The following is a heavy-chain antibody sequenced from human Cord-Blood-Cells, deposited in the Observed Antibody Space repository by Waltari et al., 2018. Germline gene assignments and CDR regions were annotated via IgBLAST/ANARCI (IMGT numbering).Heavy chain of an antibody. Sequence: EVQLVESGGGLVQPGGSLRLSCSASGFPFSSYWMPWARQAPGKGLVWVSRINSDGSSTSYADSVKGRFTISRDNAKNTLYLQMNSLRAEDTAVYYCARDLYGSGSYNWFDPWGQGTLVTVSS. J-gene: IGHJ5*02. CDR2: INSDGSST. CDR3: ARDLYGSGSYNWFDP. D-gene: IGHD3-10*01. V-gene: IGHV3-74*01. CDR1: GFPFSSYW.